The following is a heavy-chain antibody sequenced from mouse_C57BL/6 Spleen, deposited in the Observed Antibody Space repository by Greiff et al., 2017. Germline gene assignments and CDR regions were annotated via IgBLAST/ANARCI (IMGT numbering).Heavy chain of an antibody. J-gene: IGHJ2*01. V-gene: IGHV1-15*01. Sequence: VQLQQSGAELVRPGASVTLSCKASGYTFTDYEMHWVKQTPVQGLEWIGAIDPATGGTAYNQKFKGKAILTADKSSSTAYMELRSLTSEDSAVYYCTRRRGDYYGSSAYFDCWGQGTTLTVSS. D-gene: IGHD1-1*01. CDR1: GYTFTDYE. CDR2: IDPATGGT. CDR3: TRRRGDYYGSSAYFDC.